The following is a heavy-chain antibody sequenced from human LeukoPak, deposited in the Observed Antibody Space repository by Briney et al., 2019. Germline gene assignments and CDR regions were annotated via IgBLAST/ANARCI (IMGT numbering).Heavy chain of an antibody. V-gene: IGHV3-23*01. CDR2: ISGSGGST. CDR1: GFTFSSYA. D-gene: IGHD6-19*01. CDR3: ARGEIAVEFDY. J-gene: IGHJ4*02. Sequence: GGSLRLSCAASGFTFSSYAMSWVRQAPGKGLEWVSAISGSGGSTYYADSVKGRFTISRDNAKNSLYLQMNSLRAEDTAVYYCARGEIAVEFDYWGQGTLVTVSS.